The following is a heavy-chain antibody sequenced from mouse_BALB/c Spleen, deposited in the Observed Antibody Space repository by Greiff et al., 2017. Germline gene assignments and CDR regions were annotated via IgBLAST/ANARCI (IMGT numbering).Heavy chain of an antibody. D-gene: IGHD2-1*01. CDR1: GYTFTSYY. V-gene: IGHV1S16*01. CDR2: INPSNGGT. Sequence: QVQLQQPGAELVKPGASVKLSCKASGYTFTSYYMYWVKQRPGQGLEWIGGINPSNGGTNFNEKFKSKATLTVDKSSSTAYMQLSSLTSEDSAVYYGTRGYGNSPFAYGGQGILVTVSA. J-gene: IGHJ3*01. CDR3: TRGYGNSPFAY.